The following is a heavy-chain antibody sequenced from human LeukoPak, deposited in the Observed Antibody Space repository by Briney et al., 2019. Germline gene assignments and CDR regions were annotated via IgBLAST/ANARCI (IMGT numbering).Heavy chain of an antibody. CDR1: GFTFSSYA. CDR3: ARGGYYDSSDDY. J-gene: IGHJ4*02. V-gene: IGHV3-66*01. Sequence: GGSLRLSCAASGFTFSSYAMSWVRQAPGKGLEWVSVIYSGGSTYYADSVKGRFTISRDNSKNTLYLQMNSLRAEDTAVYYCARGGYYDSSDDYWGQGTLVTVSS. CDR2: IYSGGST. D-gene: IGHD3-22*01.